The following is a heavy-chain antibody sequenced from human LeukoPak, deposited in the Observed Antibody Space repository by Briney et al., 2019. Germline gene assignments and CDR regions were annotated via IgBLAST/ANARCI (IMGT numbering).Heavy chain of an antibody. Sequence: GASVKVSCKASGYTFTSYDTNWVRQAPGQGLEWMGWMNPNTANTGYAQKFQGRVTITRNTSISTPYMELNSLRSEDTAVYYCARGEYSGSYYYFAYWGQGTLVTVSS. CDR2: MNPNTANT. CDR1: GYTFTSYD. J-gene: IGHJ4*02. V-gene: IGHV1-8*01. CDR3: ARGEYSGSYYYFAY. D-gene: IGHD1-26*01.